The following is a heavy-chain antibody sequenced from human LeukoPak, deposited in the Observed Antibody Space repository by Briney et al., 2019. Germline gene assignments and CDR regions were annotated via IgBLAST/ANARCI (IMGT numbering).Heavy chain of an antibody. V-gene: IGHV4-59*01. Sequence: PSETLSLTCTVSGGSISSYYWSWIRQPPGKGLEWIGYIYYSGSTNYNPSLKSRVTISVDTSKNQFSLKLSSVTAADTAVYYCARALRYCSGGSCSYYYYGMDVWGKGTTVTVSS. CDR2: IYYSGST. D-gene: IGHD2-15*01. CDR1: GGSISSYY. CDR3: ARALRYCSGGSCSYYYYGMDV. J-gene: IGHJ6*04.